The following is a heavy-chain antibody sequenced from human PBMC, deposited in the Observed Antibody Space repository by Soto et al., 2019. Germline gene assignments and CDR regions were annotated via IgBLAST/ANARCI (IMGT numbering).Heavy chain of an antibody. D-gene: IGHD3-3*01. CDR3: AKDLDAFWSGLDY. Sequence: QVQLLESGGGAVQPGRSLRLSCAASGFTFSNYGMHWVRQAPGKGLEWVAVISDDGRNKYYVDSVKGRFTISRDNSKSALYLQMNSLRGDDTAVFYFAKDLDAFWSGLDYWGQGTLGTVSS. CDR2: ISDDGRNK. V-gene: IGHV3-30*18. CDR1: GFTFSNYG. J-gene: IGHJ4*02.